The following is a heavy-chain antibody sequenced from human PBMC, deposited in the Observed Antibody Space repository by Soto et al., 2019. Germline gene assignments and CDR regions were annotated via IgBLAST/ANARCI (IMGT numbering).Heavy chain of an antibody. V-gene: IGHV4-30-2*01. J-gene: IGHJ5*02. CDR1: GGSISSGGYS. D-gene: IGHD6-19*01. CDR2: IYHSGST. CDR3: ARARSVAGTKGWFDP. Sequence: SETLSLTCAVSGGSISSGGYSWSWIRQPPGKGLEWIGYIYHSGSTYYNPSLKSRVTISVDRSKNQFSLKLSSVTAADTAVYYCARARSVAGTKGWFDPWGQGTLVTVSS.